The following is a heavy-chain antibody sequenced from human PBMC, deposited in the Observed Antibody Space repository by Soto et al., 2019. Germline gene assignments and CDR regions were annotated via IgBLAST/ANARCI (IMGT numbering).Heavy chain of an antibody. D-gene: IGHD6-13*01. V-gene: IGHV1-46*01. CDR3: AICSIAATGPDLEY. CDR2: INPTSGRT. Sequence: GASVKVSCKASGYTFTTYYMNWVRQAPGQGLEWMGIINPTSGRTTYAQRFQGRVTMTRDTSTSTVYMELSSVRSEDTAMYYCAICSIAATGPDLEYWGQGTQVTVSS. CDR1: GYTFTTYY. J-gene: IGHJ4*02.